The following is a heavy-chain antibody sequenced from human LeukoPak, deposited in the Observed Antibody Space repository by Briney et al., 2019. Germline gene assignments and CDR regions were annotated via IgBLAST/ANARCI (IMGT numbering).Heavy chain of an antibody. CDR3: ARELGGTKTGGLDI. V-gene: IGHV3-64*01. D-gene: IGHD1-14*01. Sequence: GGSLRLSCAASGFSFSYHDMHWVRQAPGKGLEFVSSIGADGDRTFYANSVKGRFTISKDNSKGTMYLQMGALRPEDLAVYYCARELGGTKTGGLDIWGQGTVVTVSS. CDR2: IGADGDRT. J-gene: IGHJ3*02. CDR1: GFSFSYHD.